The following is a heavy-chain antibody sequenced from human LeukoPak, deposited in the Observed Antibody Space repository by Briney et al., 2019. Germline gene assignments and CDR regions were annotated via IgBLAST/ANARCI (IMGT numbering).Heavy chain of an antibody. V-gene: IGHV4-38-2*01. CDR1: GLTFSSYA. CDR2: IYHSGST. CDR3: AGEMGYSGYDPRYMDV. D-gene: IGHD5-12*01. J-gene: IGHJ6*03. Sequence: GSLRLSCAASGLTFSSYAMSWVRQAPGKGLEWIGSIYHSGSTYYNPSLKSRVTISVDTSKNQFSLKLSSVTAADTAVYYCAGEMGYSGYDPRYMDVWGKGTTVTVSS.